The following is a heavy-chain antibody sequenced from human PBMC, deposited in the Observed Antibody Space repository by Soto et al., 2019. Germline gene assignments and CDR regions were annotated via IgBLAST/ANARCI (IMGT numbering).Heavy chain of an antibody. D-gene: IGHD3-16*02. CDR2: INVHNGNT. J-gene: IGHJ4*02. Sequence: GGSVKVSCKASGYPFTSYGLSWVRQAPGQGLEWMGWINVHNGNTKYPQKIQGRVTMTTDTSTNTAYMELRSLESGDTAVYYCARSYTEGYPGYWGQGTLVTVSS. CDR1: GYPFTSYG. V-gene: IGHV1-18*01. CDR3: ARSYTEGYPGY.